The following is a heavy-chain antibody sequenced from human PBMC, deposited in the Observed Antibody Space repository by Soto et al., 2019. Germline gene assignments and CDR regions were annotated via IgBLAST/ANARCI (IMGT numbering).Heavy chain of an antibody. Sequence: QVQLVESGGGVVQPGRSLRLSCAASGFTFSSYGMHWVRQAPGKGLEWVAVISYDGSNKYYADSVKGRFTISRDNSKNTLYLQMNSLRAEDTAVYYCAKEGGGYCSSTSYYQEGWFDPWGQGTLVTVSS. CDR1: GFTFSSYG. CDR2: ISYDGSNK. D-gene: IGHD2-2*01. CDR3: AKEGGGYCSSTSYYQEGWFDP. J-gene: IGHJ5*02. V-gene: IGHV3-30*18.